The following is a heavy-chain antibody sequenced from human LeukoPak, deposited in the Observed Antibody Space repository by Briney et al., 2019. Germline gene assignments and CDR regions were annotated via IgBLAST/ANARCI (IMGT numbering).Heavy chain of an antibody. CDR1: GGSISSSSYY. D-gene: IGHD2-15*01. V-gene: IGHV4-39*01. J-gene: IGHJ5*01. CDR3: ARAQKYCSGGTCSSNWFDP. CDR2: IYYSGST. Sequence: SETLSLTCTVSGGSISSSSYYWGWIRQPPEKGLEWIGSIYYSGSTYYNPSLKSRVTISVDTSKNQFSLKLSSVTAADTAVYYCARAQKYCSGGTCSSNWFDPWGQGTLLTVSS.